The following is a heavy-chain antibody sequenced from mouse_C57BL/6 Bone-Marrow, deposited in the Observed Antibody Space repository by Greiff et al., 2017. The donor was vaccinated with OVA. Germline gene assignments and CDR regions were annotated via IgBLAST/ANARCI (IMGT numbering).Heavy chain of an antibody. J-gene: IGHJ3*01. V-gene: IGHV5-4*01. CDR2: ISDGGSYT. CDR1: GFTFSSYA. CDR3: ARDDYGSSFWFAY. Sequence: EVQLVESGGGLVKPGGSLKLSCAASGFTFSSYAMSWVRQTPEKRLEWVATISDGGSYTYSPANVTGRFTISRDNAKNNLYLQMSHLKSEDTAMYYCARDDYGSSFWFAYWGQGTLVTVSA. D-gene: IGHD1-1*01.